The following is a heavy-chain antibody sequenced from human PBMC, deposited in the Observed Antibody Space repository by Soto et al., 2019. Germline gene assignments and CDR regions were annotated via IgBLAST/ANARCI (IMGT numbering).Heavy chain of an antibody. Sequence: SVKVSCKASGYTFTSYGISWVRQAPGQGLKWMGGIIPIFGTANYAQKFQGRVTITADESTSTAYMELSSLRSEDTAVYYCARGYCSGGSCYYYHYGMDVWGQGTTVNVSS. J-gene: IGHJ6*02. D-gene: IGHD2-15*01. CDR3: ARGYCSGGSCYYYHYGMDV. CDR2: IIPIFGTA. CDR1: GYTFTSYG. V-gene: IGHV1-69*13.